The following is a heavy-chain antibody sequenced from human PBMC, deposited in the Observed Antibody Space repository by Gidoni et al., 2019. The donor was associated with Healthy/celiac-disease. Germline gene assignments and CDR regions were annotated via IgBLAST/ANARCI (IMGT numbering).Heavy chain of an antibody. V-gene: IGHV4-39*01. CDR2: ICYSGST. J-gene: IGHJ6*02. CDR1: GGSISSSSYY. D-gene: IGHD3-3*01. Sequence: QLQLQESGPGLVKPSETLSLTCTVSGGSISSSSYYWGWIRQPPGKGLEWIGSICYSGSTYYNPSLKSRVTISVDTSKNQFSLKLSSVTAADTAVYYCASQSSTIFGVVIINHDNYYYGMDVWGQGTTVTVSS. CDR3: ASQSSTIFGVVIINHDNYYYGMDV.